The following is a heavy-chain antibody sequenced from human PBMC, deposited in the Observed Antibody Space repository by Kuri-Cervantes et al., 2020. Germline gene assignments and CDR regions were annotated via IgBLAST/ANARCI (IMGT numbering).Heavy chain of an antibody. CDR3: ATYSGSYGDY. D-gene: IGHD1-26*01. J-gene: IGHJ4*02. CDR2: INHSGST. Sequence: SQTLSLTCAVYGGSFSGYFWSWIRQPPGKGLDWIGEINHSGSTNYNPSLKSRVTISVDTSKNQFSLKVTSVTAADTAVYYCATYSGSYGDYWGQGTLVTVSS. V-gene: IGHV4-34*01. CDR1: GGSFSGYF.